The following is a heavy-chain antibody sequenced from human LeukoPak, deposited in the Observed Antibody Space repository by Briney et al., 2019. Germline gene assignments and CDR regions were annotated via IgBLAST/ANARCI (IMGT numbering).Heavy chain of an antibody. CDR3: AKTRSRIAVAGLVFDY. D-gene: IGHD6-19*01. CDR1: GFTFSSYA. Sequence: AGGSLRLSCAASGFTFSSYAMSWVRQAPGKGLEWVSAISGSGGSTYYADSVKGRFTISRDNSKNTLYLQMNSLRAEDTAVYYCAKTRSRIAVAGLVFDYWGQGTLVTVSS. V-gene: IGHV3-23*01. J-gene: IGHJ4*02. CDR2: ISGSGGST.